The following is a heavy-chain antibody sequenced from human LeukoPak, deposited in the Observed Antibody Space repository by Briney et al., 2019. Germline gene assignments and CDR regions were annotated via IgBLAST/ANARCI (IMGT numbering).Heavy chain of an antibody. J-gene: IGHJ6*03. Sequence: GGSLRLSCAASGFTFSTFAMHWVRLSPGKGLEWVSVTYSNGRTYYAGSVKGRFTISRDISKNTLYLQMNSLRAEDTAVYYCARVLSGRGSLYDYYYYMDVWGKGTTVTISS. CDR3: ARVLSGRGSLYDYYYYMDV. V-gene: IGHV3-53*01. CDR1: GFTFSTFA. D-gene: IGHD3-10*01. CDR2: TYSNGRT.